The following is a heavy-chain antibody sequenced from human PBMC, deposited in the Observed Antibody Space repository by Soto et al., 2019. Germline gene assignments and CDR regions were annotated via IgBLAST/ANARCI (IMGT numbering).Heavy chain of an antibody. Sequence: ASVKVSCKASGYNFTSYGISWVRQAPGQGLEWMGWISAYNGNTNYAQKLQGRVTMTTDTSTSTAYMELRSLRSDDTAVYYCAREPGLRRSGWSFVDWGQGTLVTVSS. CDR1: GYNFTSYG. CDR2: ISAYNGNT. V-gene: IGHV1-18*01. CDR3: AREPGLRRSGWSFVD. D-gene: IGHD6-19*01. J-gene: IGHJ4*02.